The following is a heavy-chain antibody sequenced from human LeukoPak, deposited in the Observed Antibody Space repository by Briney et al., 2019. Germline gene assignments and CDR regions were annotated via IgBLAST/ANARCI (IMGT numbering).Heavy chain of an antibody. J-gene: IGHJ5*02. CDR2: INHSGSI. V-gene: IGHV4-34*01. CDR1: GGSFSGYY. D-gene: IGHD5-12*01. CDR3: ARGSVAASGRLLGYKWFDP. Sequence: SETLSLTCAVYGGSFSGYYWSWIPQPPGKGLEWIGEINHSGSINYNPSLKSRATISVDTSKNQSSLKLSSVTAADTAVYYCARGSVAASGRLLGYKWFDPWGQGTLVTVSS.